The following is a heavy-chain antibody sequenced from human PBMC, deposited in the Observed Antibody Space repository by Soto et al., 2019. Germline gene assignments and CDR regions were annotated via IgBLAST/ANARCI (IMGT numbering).Heavy chain of an antibody. Sequence: SETLSLTCAVYGKSLSGYYWSWIRQPPGKALEWIGEINHSGNTNYNPSLKSRVTISVDTSKNQLFLNLSSVTAADTAMYYCARHHVRGRTIAGAAEFWGQGTLVTVSS. CDR2: INHSGNT. J-gene: IGHJ4*02. V-gene: IGHV4-34*01. D-gene: IGHD1-26*01. CDR1: GKSLSGYY. CDR3: ARHHVRGRTIAGAAEF.